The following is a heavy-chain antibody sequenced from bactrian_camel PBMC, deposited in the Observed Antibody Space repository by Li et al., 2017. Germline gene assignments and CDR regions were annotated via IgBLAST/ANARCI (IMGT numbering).Heavy chain of an antibody. CDR2: INTRGST. D-gene: IGHD1*01. Sequence: HVQLVESGGGSVQAGGSLRPPCTTSGLPVSAHCLGWFRQAPGKEREGVASINTRGSTNYTDSVKGRFPISLDDTKNILYLQMNNLQPEDTAMYYCATDAVPINRVCIAAAITGLGVRGQGTQVTVS. V-gene: IGHV3S55*01. J-gene: IGHJ4*01. CDR3: ATDAVPINRVCIAAAITGLGV. CDR1: GLPVSAHC.